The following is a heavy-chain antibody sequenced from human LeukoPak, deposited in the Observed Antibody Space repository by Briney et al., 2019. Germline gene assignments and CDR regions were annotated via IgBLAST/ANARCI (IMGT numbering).Heavy chain of an antibody. CDR1: GYTFTSYD. J-gene: IGHJ4*02. CDR3: ARGPPNWGYDY. CDR2: MSPSSGDT. D-gene: IGHD7-27*01. V-gene: IGHV1-8*01. Sequence: VASVKVSCKASGYTFTSYDFNWVRQATGQRPEWMGWMSPSSGDTGYAQKFQDRVTMTRNTSISTAYMKLSSLRSDDTAVYYCARGPPNWGYDYWGPGTLVTVSS.